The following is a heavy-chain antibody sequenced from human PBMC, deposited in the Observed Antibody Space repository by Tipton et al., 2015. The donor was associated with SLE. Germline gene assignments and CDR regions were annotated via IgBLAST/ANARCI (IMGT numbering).Heavy chain of an antibody. CDR2: IYYSGST. CDR1: GGSISSGGFY. J-gene: IGHJ3*02. D-gene: IGHD3-10*01. V-gene: IGHV4-31*03. CDR3: ATAGGSGSNDAFDM. Sequence: TLSLTCTVSGGSISSGGFYWSWIRQHPGKGLEWIGYIYYSGSTSYNPSLKSRVTISVDTSKNQFSLKLSSVTAADTAVYYCATAGGSGSNDAFDMWGQGTMVTVSS.